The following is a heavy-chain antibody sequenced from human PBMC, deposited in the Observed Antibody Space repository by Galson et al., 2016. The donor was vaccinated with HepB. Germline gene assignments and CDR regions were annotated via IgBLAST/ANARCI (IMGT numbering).Heavy chain of an antibody. CDR1: GYTFTNYG. V-gene: IGHV1-18*04. Sequence: SVKVSCKASGYTFTNYGINWMRQAPGHGLEWMGSISAYNGNTNYEQKLQDRVTLTTDTSTSTAYLELRSLRSDDTAVYYCARGGDYDYVWGSFRYVSPEKAWYFDLWGRGTLVTVSS. CDR2: ISAYNGNT. D-gene: IGHD3-16*02. CDR3: ARGGDYDYVWGSFRYVSPEKAWYFDL. J-gene: IGHJ2*01.